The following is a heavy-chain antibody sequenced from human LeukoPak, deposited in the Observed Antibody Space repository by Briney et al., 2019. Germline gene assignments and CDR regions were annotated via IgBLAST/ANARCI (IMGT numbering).Heavy chain of an antibody. D-gene: IGHD2-2*01. CDR1: GFTFSSYA. J-gene: IGHJ4*02. CDR3: AKDNIVVVPAALGYPLYYFDY. V-gene: IGHV3-23*01. Sequence: GGSLRLSCAASGFTFSSYAMSWVRQAPGKGLEWVSAISGSGGSTYYADSVKGRFTISRDNSKNTLYLQMNSLRAEDTAVYYCAKDNIVVVPAALGYPLYYFDYWGQGTLVTVSS. CDR2: ISGSGGST.